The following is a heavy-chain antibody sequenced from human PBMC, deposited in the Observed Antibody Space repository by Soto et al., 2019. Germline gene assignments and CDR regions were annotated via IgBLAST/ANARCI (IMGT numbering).Heavy chain of an antibody. D-gene: IGHD2-21*01. CDR1: GRSFSGYY. CDR2: INHSGST. V-gene: IGHV4-34*01. Sequence: QVQLQQWGAGLLKPSETLSLTCAVYGRSFSGYYWSWIRQPPGKGLEWIGEINHSGSTNYNPSLKSRVTISVDTSKNHFSLKLSSLTAADTAVYYCARAYGGDVFDYWGQGTLVTVPS. CDR3: ARAYGGDVFDY. J-gene: IGHJ4*02.